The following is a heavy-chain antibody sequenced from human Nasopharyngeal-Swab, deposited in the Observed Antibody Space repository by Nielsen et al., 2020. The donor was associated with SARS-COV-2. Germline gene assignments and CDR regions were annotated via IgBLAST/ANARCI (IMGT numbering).Heavy chain of an antibody. J-gene: IGHJ3*02. D-gene: IGHD3-9*01. Sequence: GESLKISCAASGFTFSSYGMHWVRQAPGKGLEWVAVIWYDGSNKYYADSVKDRFTISRDNSKNTLYLQMNSLRAEDTAVYYCARVRFDWPYVADAFDIWGQGTMVTVSS. CDR1: GFTFSSYG. CDR3: ARVRFDWPYVADAFDI. CDR2: IWYDGSNK. V-gene: IGHV3-33*01.